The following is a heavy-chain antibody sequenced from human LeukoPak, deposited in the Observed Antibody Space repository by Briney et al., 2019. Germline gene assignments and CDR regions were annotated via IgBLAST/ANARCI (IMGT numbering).Heavy chain of an antibody. D-gene: IGHD7-27*01. CDR3: ARSWNWGSPFDY. Sequence: GGSLRLSCAASGFTFSSYWMSWVRQAPGKGREWVANIKQEGSEKYYVDSVKGRFTISRDNAKNSLYLQMNNLRAEDTGVYYCARSWNWGSPFDYWGQGTLVTVSS. J-gene: IGHJ4*02. V-gene: IGHV3-7*01. CDR1: GFTFSSYW. CDR2: IKQEGSEK.